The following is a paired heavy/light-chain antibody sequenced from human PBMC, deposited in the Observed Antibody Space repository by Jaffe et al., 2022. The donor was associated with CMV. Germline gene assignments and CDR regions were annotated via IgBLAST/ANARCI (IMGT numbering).Heavy chain of an antibody. V-gene: IGHV4-59*01. CDR3: AREDRIGGSYPN. CDR2: IYYSGST. CDR1: GGSITSYY. D-gene: IGHD1-26*01. J-gene: IGHJ4*02. Sequence: QVQLQESGPGLVKPSETLSLTCTVSGGSITSYYWNWIRQPPGKGLEWIGHIYYSGSTSYNPSLKSRVTISLDTSKNQVSLKLSSVTAADTAVYYCAREDRIGGSYPNWGQGTLGTVSS.
Light chain of an antibody. CDR1: QSVSTY. V-gene: IGKV1-39*01. Sequence: DIQMTQSPSSLSASVGDRVTITCRASQSVSTYLNWYQQKPGKAPKLLIYAASSLQSGVPSRFSGRGSGTDFTLTISSLQPEDFATYYCQQSYSSPRTFGQGTKLAIK. CDR2: AAS. CDR3: QQSYSSPRT. J-gene: IGKJ2*01.